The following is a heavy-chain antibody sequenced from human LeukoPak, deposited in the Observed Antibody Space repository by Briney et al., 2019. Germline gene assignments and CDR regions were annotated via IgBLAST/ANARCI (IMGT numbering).Heavy chain of an antibody. CDR3: AKRIQSAMAMGY. CDR2: ISGSGGST. D-gene: IGHD5-18*01. J-gene: IGHJ4*02. V-gene: IGHV3-23*01. Sequence: GGSLRLSCAASGFTFSSYEMNWVRQAPGKGLEWVSAISGSGGSTYYADSVKGRSTISRDNSKNTLYLQMNSLRAEDTAVYYCAKRIQSAMAMGYWGQGTLVTVSS. CDR1: GFTFSSYE.